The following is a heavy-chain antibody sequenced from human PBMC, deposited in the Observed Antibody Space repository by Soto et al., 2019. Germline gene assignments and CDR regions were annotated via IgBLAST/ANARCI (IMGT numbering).Heavy chain of an antibody. V-gene: IGHV3-64*01. J-gene: IGHJ4*02. Sequence: GGSLRLSCAASGFTFSNYAMHWVRQAPGKGLEYVSAISSNGGSTYYANSVKGRFTISRDNSKNTLYLQMGSLRAEDMAVYYCARVIPAAGSDYWGQGTLVTVSS. CDR1: GFTFSNYA. D-gene: IGHD6-13*01. CDR3: ARVIPAAGSDY. CDR2: ISSNGGST.